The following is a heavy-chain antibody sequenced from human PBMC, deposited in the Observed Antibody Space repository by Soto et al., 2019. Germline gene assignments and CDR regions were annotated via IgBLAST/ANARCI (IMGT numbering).Heavy chain of an antibody. CDR3: ASHTYDYVWGSYRNPGY. D-gene: IGHD3-16*02. CDR2: ISSSSSYI. Sequence: GRSLRLSCAASGFTFSSYSMDWVRQAPGKGLEWVSSISSSSSYIYYADSVKGRFTISRDNAKNSLYLQMNSLRAEDTAVYYCASHTYDYVWGSYRNPGYWGQGTLVTVSS. J-gene: IGHJ4*02. CDR1: GFTFSSYS. V-gene: IGHV3-21*01.